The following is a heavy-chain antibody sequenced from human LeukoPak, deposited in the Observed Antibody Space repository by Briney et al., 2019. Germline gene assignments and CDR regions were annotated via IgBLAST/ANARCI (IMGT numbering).Heavy chain of an antibody. V-gene: IGHV3-23*01. D-gene: IGHD3-3*01. Sequence: GGSLRLSCTASGFTFVNHAMTWVRQAPGKGLEWVSAIGGSGASTYYADSVKGRSTISRDNSKNTLYLQMDSLRAEDTALYFCAKDQYDFWSGFPPNWGQGTLVTVSS. CDR1: GFTFVNHA. CDR3: AKDQYDFWSGFPPN. J-gene: IGHJ4*02. CDR2: IGGSGAST.